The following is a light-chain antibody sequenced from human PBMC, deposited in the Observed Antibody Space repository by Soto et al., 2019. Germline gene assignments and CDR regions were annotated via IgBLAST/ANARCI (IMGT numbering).Light chain of an antibody. CDR3: SSLTTSNTYV. CDR2: EVR. J-gene: IGLJ1*01. Sequence: QSVLTQPPSVSGTPGQSITISCTGTSSDIGYYNYVSWFQQHPGKVPKLMISEVRNRPSGASNRFSGTKSGNTASLTISGLQAEDEADYYCSSLTTSNTYVFGTGTKV. V-gene: IGLV2-14*01. CDR1: SSDIGYYNY.